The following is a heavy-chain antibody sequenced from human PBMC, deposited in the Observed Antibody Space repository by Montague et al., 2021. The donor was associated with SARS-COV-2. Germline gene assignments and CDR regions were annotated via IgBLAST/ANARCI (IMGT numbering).Heavy chain of an antibody. Sequence: SLRLSCAASGFTFSSYAMSWVRQAPGKGLEWVSAISGSGGSPYYADSVKGRFTISRDNSKNTLYLQMNRLRAEDTAVYYCAKRIMITEHIWGQGTMVTVSS. CDR1: GFTFSSYA. D-gene: IGHD3-16*01. CDR2: ISGSGGSP. V-gene: IGHV3-23*01. CDR3: AKRIMITEHI. J-gene: IGHJ3*02.